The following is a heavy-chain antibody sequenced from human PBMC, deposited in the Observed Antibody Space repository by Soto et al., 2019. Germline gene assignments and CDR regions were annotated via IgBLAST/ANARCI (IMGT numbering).Heavy chain of an antibody. D-gene: IGHD2-15*01. J-gene: IGHJ6*03. CDR3: AKEVLGYCSGGSCSDTYYMDV. Sequence: GGSLRLSCAASGFTFSSYAMSWVRQAPGKGLEWVSAISGSGGSTYYADSVKGRFTISRDNSKNTLYLQMNSLRAEDTAVYYCAKEVLGYCSGGSCSDTYYMDVWGKGTTVTVSS. CDR2: ISGSGGST. CDR1: GFTFSSYA. V-gene: IGHV3-23*01.